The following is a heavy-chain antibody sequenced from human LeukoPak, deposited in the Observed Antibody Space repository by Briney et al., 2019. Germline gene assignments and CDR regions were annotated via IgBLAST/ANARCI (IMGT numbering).Heavy chain of an antibody. D-gene: IGHD3-10*01. J-gene: IGHJ4*02. V-gene: IGHV3-33*01. CDR1: GFTFSSYG. CDR3: ARPRVVRGGCFDY. Sequence: ERSLRLSCAASGFTFSSYGMHWVRQAPGKGLEWVAVIWYDGSNKYYADSVKGRFTISRDNSKNTLYLQMNSLRAEDTAVYYCARPRVVRGGCFDYWGQGTLVTVSS. CDR2: IWYDGSNK.